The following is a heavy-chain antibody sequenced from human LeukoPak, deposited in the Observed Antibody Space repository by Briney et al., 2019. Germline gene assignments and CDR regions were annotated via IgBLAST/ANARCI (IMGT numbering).Heavy chain of an antibody. V-gene: IGHV4-34*12. CDR2: IIHSGSP. J-gene: IGHJ4*02. CDR1: GGSFSGYY. Sequence: SETLSLTCAVYGGSFSGYYWSWIRQPPGKGLEWIGEIIHSGSPNYNPSLKSRVTMSIDTSKNQFSLKLSSVTAADTAVYYCARARGWLRPRGLDYWGQGTLVTVSS. CDR3: ARARGWLRPRGLDY. D-gene: IGHD5-12*01.